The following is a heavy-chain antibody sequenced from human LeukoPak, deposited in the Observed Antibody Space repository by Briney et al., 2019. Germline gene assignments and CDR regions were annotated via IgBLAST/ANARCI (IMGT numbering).Heavy chain of an antibody. V-gene: IGHV4-39*01. CDR2: IYYSGST. Sequence: SETLSLTCTVSGGSIGTGNYYWGWVRQPPGKGLEWIGTIYYSGSTYYNPSLKSRVTISVDTSKNQFSLKLTSVAAADTAVYYCARHYSGWYNFFDFWGQGTLVTVSS. D-gene: IGHD6-19*01. J-gene: IGHJ4*02. CDR1: GGSIGTGNYY. CDR3: ARHYSGWYNFFDF.